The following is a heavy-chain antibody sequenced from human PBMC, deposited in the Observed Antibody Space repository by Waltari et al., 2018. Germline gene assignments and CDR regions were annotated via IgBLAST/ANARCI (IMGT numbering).Heavy chain of an antibody. CDR3: ARAIWFGELLGGYFDY. D-gene: IGHD3-10*01. V-gene: IGHV5-51*01. J-gene: IGHJ4*02. CDR2: IYPGDSDT. CDR1: GYSFTSYW. Sequence: EVQLVQSGAEVKKPGESLKISCKGSGYSFTSYWIGWVRQMPGKGLEWMGIIYPGDSDTRDSPSFQGQVTISADKSISTAYLQWSSLKASDTAMYYCARAIWFGELLGGYFDYWGQGTLVTVSS.